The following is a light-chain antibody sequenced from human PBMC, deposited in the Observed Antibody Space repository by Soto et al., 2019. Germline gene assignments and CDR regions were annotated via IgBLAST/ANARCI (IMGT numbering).Light chain of an antibody. Sequence: DIQLTQSPSFLSSSVGDRVTITCRASQGIRNYLAWYQQKPGRAPKLLMYIASTLQTGVPSRVTGSQSGTEFTLTITSLKPEDFETYYCQQVNNYPITFGQGTRLEIK. J-gene: IGKJ5*01. CDR1: QGIRNY. CDR3: QQVNNYPIT. CDR2: IAS. V-gene: IGKV1-9*01.